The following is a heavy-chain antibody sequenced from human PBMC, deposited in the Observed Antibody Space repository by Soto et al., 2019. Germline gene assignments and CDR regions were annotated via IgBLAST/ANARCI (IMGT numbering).Heavy chain of an antibody. D-gene: IGHD2-15*01. Sequence: VRQAPGKGLEYVSAISSNGGSTYYANSVKGRFTISRDNSKNTLYLQMGSLRAEDMAVYYCARDLGDRYCSGGSCYSGPDYWGQGTLVTVSS. CDR2: ISSNGGST. CDR3: ARDLGDRYCSGGSCYSGPDY. V-gene: IGHV3-64*01. J-gene: IGHJ4*02.